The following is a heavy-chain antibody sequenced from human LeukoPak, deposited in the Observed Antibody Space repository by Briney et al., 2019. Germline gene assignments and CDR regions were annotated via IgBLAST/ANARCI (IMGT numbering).Heavy chain of an antibody. CDR2: INHSGST. CDR1: GGSFSGYY. CDR3: AREKRGVGSGAGDAFDI. V-gene: IGHV4-34*01. D-gene: IGHD3-10*01. Sequence: SETLSLTCAVYGGSFSGYYWNWIRQPPGKGLEWIGEINHSGSTNYNPSLKSRVTISVDTSKNQFSLKLSSVTAADTAVYYCAREKRGVGSGAGDAFDIWGQGTMVTVSS. J-gene: IGHJ3*02.